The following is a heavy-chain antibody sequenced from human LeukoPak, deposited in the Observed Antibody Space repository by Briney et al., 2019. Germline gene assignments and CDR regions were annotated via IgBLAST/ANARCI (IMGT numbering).Heavy chain of an antibody. V-gene: IGHV3-11*04. CDR2: ISRSGSTK. CDR1: GFTVSSNY. Sequence: GESLRLSCAASGFTVSSNYMSWVRQAPGKGLEWVSSISRSGSTKYYADSVKGRFTISRDNAKNTLYLQMNSLRVEDTAVYYCARVFHLIDHWGQGTLVTVSS. J-gene: IGHJ4*02. CDR3: ARVFHLIDH.